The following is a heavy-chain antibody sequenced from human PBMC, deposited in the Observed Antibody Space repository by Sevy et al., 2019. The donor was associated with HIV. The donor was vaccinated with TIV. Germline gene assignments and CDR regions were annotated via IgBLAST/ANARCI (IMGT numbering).Heavy chain of an antibody. CDR2: ISSSGSTI. J-gene: IGHJ3*02. CDR1: GFTFSSYE. Sequence: GGSLRLSCAASGFTFSSYEMNWVRQAPGKGLEWVSYISSSGSTIYYADSVKGRFTISRDNAKNSLYLQMNSLRAEDTAVYYCARVRSAGAFDIWGQGTMDTVSS. V-gene: IGHV3-48*03. CDR3: ARVRSAGAFDI.